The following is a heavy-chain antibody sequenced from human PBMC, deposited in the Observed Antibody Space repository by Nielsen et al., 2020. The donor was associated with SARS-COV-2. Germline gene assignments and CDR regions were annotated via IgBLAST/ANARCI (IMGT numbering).Heavy chain of an antibody. CDR2: INEDGSAK. CDR1: GFTFSAFW. CDR3: SRAEDY. Sequence: GESLKISCAASGFTFSAFWMSWIRQAPGKGLEWVANINEDGSAKFYVDSVKGRFTISRDNAKNSLFLQMTSLRVEDTAVYYCSRAEDYWGQGTLVTVSS. V-gene: IGHV3-7*03. J-gene: IGHJ4*02.